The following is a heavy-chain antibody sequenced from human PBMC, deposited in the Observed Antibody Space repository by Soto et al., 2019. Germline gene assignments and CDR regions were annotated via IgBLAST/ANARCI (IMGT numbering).Heavy chain of an antibody. Sequence: SGPTLVNPTQTLTLTCTFSGSSLSTSGVGVGWIRQPPGKALEWLAVIYWDDDRRYSPSLKSRLTITKDTSKNQVVLTMTNMDPVDTGTYYCAHASISPYYYYGMDVWGQGTTVTVSS. D-gene: IGHD1-20*01. CDR1: GSSLSTSGVG. J-gene: IGHJ6*02. CDR2: IYWDDDR. V-gene: IGHV2-5*02. CDR3: AHASISPYYYYGMDV.